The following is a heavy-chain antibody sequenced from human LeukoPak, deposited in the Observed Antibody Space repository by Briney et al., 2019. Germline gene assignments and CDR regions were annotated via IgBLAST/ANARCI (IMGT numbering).Heavy chain of an antibody. Sequence: GGSLGLSCAASGFTFSSYWLSWVRQAPGKGLEWVANIKQDGSEKYYVDSVKGRFTISRDNAKNSLYLQMNSLRAEDTAVYYCARDTHLRYCSSTSCSNWFDPWGQGTLVTVSS. CDR3: ARDTHLRYCSSTSCSNWFDP. CDR1: GFTFSSYW. V-gene: IGHV3-7*01. D-gene: IGHD2-2*01. J-gene: IGHJ5*02. CDR2: IKQDGSEK.